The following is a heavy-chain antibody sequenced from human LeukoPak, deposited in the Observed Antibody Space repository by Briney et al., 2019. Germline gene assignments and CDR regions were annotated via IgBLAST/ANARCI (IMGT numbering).Heavy chain of an antibody. CDR3: ARGEISTTGFWSGYQSYYYYGMDV. J-gene: IGHJ6*02. D-gene: IGHD3-3*01. CDR1: GYTFTSYD. Sequence: LWASVKVSCKASGYTFTSYDINWVRQATGQGLEWMGWMNPNSGNTGYAQKFQGRVTMTRNTSISTAYMELSSLRSEDTAVYYCARGEISTTGFWSGYQSYYYYGMDVWGQGTTVTVSS. V-gene: IGHV1-8*01. CDR2: MNPNSGNT.